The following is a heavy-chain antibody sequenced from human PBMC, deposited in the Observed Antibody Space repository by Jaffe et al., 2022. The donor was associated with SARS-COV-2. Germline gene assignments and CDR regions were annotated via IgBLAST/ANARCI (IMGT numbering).Heavy chain of an antibody. CDR2: IWYDGSSK. Sequence: QVQLVESGGGVVQPGRSLRLSCAASGFIFSKYGMHWVRQAPGKGLEWVAVIWYDGSSKYYVDSVKGRFTVSRDNSKNTLYLQMDSLRVEDTAVYYCGRDLGYLEWYAYGMDVWGQGTTVTVSS. V-gene: IGHV3-33*01. D-gene: IGHD3-3*01. CDR1: GFIFSKYG. J-gene: IGHJ6*02. CDR3: GRDLGYLEWYAYGMDV.